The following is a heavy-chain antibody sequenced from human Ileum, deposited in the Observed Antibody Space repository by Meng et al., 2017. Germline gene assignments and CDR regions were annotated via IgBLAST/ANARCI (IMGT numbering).Heavy chain of an antibody. CDR1: GGSISSSSYY. V-gene: IGHV4-39*07. D-gene: IGHD3-22*01. CDR3: ARDGSNHYYGLGSDY. Sequence: SETLSLTCTVSGGSISSSSYYWGWIRQPPGKGLEWIGSIYYSGSTYYNPSLKSRVTISVDTSKNQFSLKLSSVTAADTAVYYCARDGSNHYYGLGSDYWGQGTLVTVSS. J-gene: IGHJ4*02. CDR2: IYYSGST.